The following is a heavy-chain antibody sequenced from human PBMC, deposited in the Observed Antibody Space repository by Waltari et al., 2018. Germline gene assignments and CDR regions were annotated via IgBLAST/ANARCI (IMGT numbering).Heavy chain of an antibody. Sequence: EVQLVQSGAEVKKPGESLKISGPGSGFSFSYYWIAWVRQMPGKGLEWMGINYSGDSDTRYSPSFQGQVTISVDKSISTAYLQWSSLKASDTAMYYCARLSAGLRLLNMDVWGKGTPVTVSS. J-gene: IGHJ6*03. D-gene: IGHD2-21*02. CDR3: ARLSAGLRLLNMDV. CDR1: GFSFSYYW. CDR2: NYSGDSDT. V-gene: IGHV5-51*01.